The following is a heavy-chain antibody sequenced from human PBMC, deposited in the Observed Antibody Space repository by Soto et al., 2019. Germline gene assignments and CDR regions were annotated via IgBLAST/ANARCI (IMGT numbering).Heavy chain of an antibody. CDR2: INPTSGGT. D-gene: IGHD3-10*01. CDR1: GYTFTGYY. Sequence: QVQLVQSGAEVKKPGASVKVSCKASGYTFTGYYMHWVRQAPGQGLEWLGWINPTSGGTNYAQKFQGRATMTRDTSISTADMELSRLRSDDTAVYYCARGRGSGSYYIRPMDYWGQGTLVTVSS. J-gene: IGHJ4*02. V-gene: IGHV1-2*02. CDR3: ARGRGSGSYYIRPMDY.